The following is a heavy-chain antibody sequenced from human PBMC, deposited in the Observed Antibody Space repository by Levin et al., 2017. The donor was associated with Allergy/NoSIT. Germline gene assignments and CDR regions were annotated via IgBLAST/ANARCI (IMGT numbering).Heavy chain of an antibody. CDR3: ARLETRVRGTGVITSDGMDV. Sequence: GGSLRLSCKGSGYSFTSYWIGWVRQMPGKGLEWMGIIYPGDSDTRYSPSFQGQVTISADKSISTAYLQWSSLKASDTAMYYCARLETRVRGTGVITSDGMDVWGQGTTVTVSS. CDR1: GYSFTSYW. CDR2: IYPGDSDT. D-gene: IGHD3-22*01. V-gene: IGHV5-51*01. J-gene: IGHJ6*02.